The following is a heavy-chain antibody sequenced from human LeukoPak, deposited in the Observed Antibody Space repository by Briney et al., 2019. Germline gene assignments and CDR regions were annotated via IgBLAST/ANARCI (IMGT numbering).Heavy chain of an antibody. CDR1: GGSISSGSYS. V-gene: IGHV4-61*02. CDR2: IYTSGST. CDR3: ARHVHSGYEIDY. J-gene: IGHJ4*02. D-gene: IGHD5-12*01. Sequence: PSETLSLTCTVSGGSISSGSYSWSWIRQPAGMGLEWIGRIYTSGSTNYNPSLKSRVSISVDTSKNQFSLRLSSVTAADTAVYYCARHVHSGYEIDYWGQGTLVTVSS.